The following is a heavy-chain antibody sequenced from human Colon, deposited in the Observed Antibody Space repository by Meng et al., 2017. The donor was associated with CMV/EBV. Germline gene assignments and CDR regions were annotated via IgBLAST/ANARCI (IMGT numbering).Heavy chain of an antibody. V-gene: IGHV1-2*02. D-gene: IGHD5/OR15-5a*01. J-gene: IGHJ4*02. CDR2: INPNRGAT. CDR3: ATLSIYDSTISDF. Sequence: ASVKVSCKASGYTFTAHYIHWVRQAPGQGLEWMGWINPNRGATSYPQVFEGRVTMTRDTSVSTAYMELSILRSGDTAVYYCATLSIYDSTISDFWGQGTLVTVSS. CDR1: GYTFTAHY.